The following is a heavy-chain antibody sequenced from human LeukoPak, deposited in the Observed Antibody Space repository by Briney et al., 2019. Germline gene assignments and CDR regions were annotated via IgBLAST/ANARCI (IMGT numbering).Heavy chain of an antibody. D-gene: IGHD2-21*01. CDR2: NSGGT. Sequence: SETLSLTCSVSGASISSYYWSWIRQPPGKGLEWIGYNSGGTNYNPSLKSRVIISVDTSKNQFSLKLSSVTAADTAVYYCARVGDTSSYFYYFDYWGLGTLVTVSS. CDR1: GASISSYY. V-gene: IGHV4-59*01. J-gene: IGHJ4*02. CDR3: ARVGDTSSYFYYFDY.